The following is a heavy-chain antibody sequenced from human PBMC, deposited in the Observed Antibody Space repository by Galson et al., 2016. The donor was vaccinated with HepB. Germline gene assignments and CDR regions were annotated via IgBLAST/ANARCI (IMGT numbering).Heavy chain of an antibody. CDR1: GYTFTTYA. D-gene: IGHD5-12*01. V-gene: IGHV1-3*01. J-gene: IGHJ6*02. CDR3: ARGHIVATVDYYYYGLDV. CDR2: INAANGDT. Sequence: SVKVSCKASGYTFTTYAMYWVRQAPGQRLEWMGWINAANGDTKYSQKLQGRGTITWDTSANTAYMELSSLRSEDTAVYYCARGHIVATVDYYYYGLDVWGQGILVTVSS.